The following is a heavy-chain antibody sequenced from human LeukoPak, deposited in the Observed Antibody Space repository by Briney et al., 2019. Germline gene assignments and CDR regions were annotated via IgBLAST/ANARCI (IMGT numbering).Heavy chain of an antibody. CDR3: AKGYCSSTSCYVGKIFDI. CDR2: ISGSGGST. D-gene: IGHD2-2*01. CDR1: GFTFSIYA. J-gene: IGHJ3*02. Sequence: GGSLRLSCAASGFTFSIYAMSWVRQAPGKGLEWVSAISGSGGSTYYADSVKGRFTISRDNSKNTLYLQMNSLRAEDTAVYYCAKGYCSSTSCYVGKIFDIWGQGTMVTVSS. V-gene: IGHV3-23*01.